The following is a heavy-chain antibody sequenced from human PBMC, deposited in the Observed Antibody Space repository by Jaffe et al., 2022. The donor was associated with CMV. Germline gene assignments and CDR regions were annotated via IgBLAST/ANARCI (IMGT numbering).Heavy chain of an antibody. D-gene: IGHD3-16*02. J-gene: IGHJ4*02. CDR1: GGSISSYY. CDR2: IYYSGST. V-gene: IGHV4-59*01. Sequence: QVQLQESGPGLVKPSETLSLTCTVSGGSISSYYWSWIRQPPGKGLEWIGYIYYSGSTNYNPSLKSRVTISVDTSKNQFSLKLSSVTAADTAVYYCARGIVAFWGSYRFYYFDYWGQGTLVTVSS. CDR3: ARGIVAFWGSYRFYYFDY.